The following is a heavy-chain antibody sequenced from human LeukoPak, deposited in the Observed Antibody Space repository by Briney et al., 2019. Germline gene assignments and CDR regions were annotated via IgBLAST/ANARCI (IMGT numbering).Heavy chain of an antibody. Sequence: GGSLRLSCAASGFTFSSYSMNWVRQAPGKGLEWVSYISSSSSTIYYADSVKGRFTISRDNAKNSLYLQMNSLRAEDTAVYYCARDGGGARPWDAFDIWGQGTMVTVSS. CDR1: GFTFSSYS. V-gene: IGHV3-48*01. CDR3: ARDGGGARPWDAFDI. D-gene: IGHD3-16*01. CDR2: ISSSSSTI. J-gene: IGHJ3*02.